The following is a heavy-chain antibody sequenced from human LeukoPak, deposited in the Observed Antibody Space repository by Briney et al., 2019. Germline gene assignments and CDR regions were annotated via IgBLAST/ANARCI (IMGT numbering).Heavy chain of an antibody. CDR2: ISAYNGNT. Sequence: ASVKVSCKASGYTFTIYGISWVRQGPGEGGEWMGWISAYNGNTNYAQKLQGRVTITTDTSTSTAYMELRSLRSDDTAVYYCARDRERVVATMGYYWGQGTLVTVSS. D-gene: IGHD5-12*01. CDR1: GYTFTIYG. J-gene: IGHJ4*02. CDR3: ARDRERVVATMGYY. V-gene: IGHV1-18*01.